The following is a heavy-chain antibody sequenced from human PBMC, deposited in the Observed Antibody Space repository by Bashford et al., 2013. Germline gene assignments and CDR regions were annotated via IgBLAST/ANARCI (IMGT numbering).Heavy chain of an antibody. CDR1: GYSFASYW. Sequence: GESLKISCKGSGYSFASYWIGWVRQMPGKGLEWMGIIYPGDSDTRYSPSFQGQVTISADKSISTAYLQWSSLKASDTAMYYCARRPTNNYYGMDVWGQGTTVTVSS. V-gene: IGHV5-51*01. CDR2: IYPGDSDT. J-gene: IGHJ6*02. CDR3: ARRPTNNYYGMDV. D-gene: IGHD2-2*01.